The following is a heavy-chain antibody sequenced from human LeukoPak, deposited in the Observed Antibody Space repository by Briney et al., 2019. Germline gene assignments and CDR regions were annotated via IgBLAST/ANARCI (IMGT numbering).Heavy chain of an antibody. V-gene: IGHV4-34*01. Sequence: PSETLSLTCAVYGGSFSGYYWSWIRQPPGKGLEWIGEINHSGSTNYNPSLKSRVTISVDMSKNQFSLKLSSVTAADTAVYYCARVIWRSKIDPWGQGTLVTVSS. D-gene: IGHD3-3*01. J-gene: IGHJ5*02. CDR2: INHSGST. CDR3: ARVIWRSKIDP. CDR1: GGSFSGYY.